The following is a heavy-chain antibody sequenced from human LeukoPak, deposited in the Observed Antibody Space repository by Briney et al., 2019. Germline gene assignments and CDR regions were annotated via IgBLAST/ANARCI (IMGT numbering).Heavy chain of an antibody. V-gene: IGHV4-34*01. D-gene: IGHD6-13*01. CDR3: ARGPKQQLVRGWFDP. J-gene: IGHJ5*02. Sequence: SETLSLTCAAYGGSFSGYYWRWVRQPPGKGLEWIGEISHSGSTNYNPSLKSRVTISVDTSKSQFSLKLTTVTAADTAVYYCARGPKQQLVRGWFDPWGQGTLVTVSS. CDR1: GGSFSGYY. CDR2: ISHSGST.